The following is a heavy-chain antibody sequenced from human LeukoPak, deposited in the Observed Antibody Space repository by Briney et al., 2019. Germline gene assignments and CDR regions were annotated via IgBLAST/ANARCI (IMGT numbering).Heavy chain of an antibody. CDR1: GFTFSSYE. CDR3: ARAVRIAAALNYGMDV. J-gene: IGHJ6*02. V-gene: IGHV3-48*03. D-gene: IGHD6-13*01. CDR2: ISSSGSNI. Sequence: PGGSLRLSGAASGFTFSSYEMKWVGQAPGKGLEGVSYISSSGSNIYYADPVKGRFTISRDNAKNSLYLQMSSLRAEDTAVYYCARAVRIAAALNYGMDVWGQGTTVTVSS.